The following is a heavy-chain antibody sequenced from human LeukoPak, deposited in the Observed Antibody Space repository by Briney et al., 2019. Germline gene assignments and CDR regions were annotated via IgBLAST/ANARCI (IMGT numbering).Heavy chain of an antibody. V-gene: IGHV4-34*01. Sequence: SETLSLTCAVYGGSFSGYYWSWIRQPPGKGLEWIGEINHSGSTNYNPSLKSRVTISVDTSKNQFSPKLSSVTAADTAVYYCARGRQHDNWFDPWGQGTLVTVSS. CDR2: INHSGST. D-gene: IGHD6-13*01. CDR3: ARGRQHDNWFDP. CDR1: GGSFSGYY. J-gene: IGHJ5*02.